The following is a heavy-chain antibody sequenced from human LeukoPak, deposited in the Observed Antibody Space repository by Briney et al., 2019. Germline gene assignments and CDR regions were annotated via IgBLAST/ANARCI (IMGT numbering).Heavy chain of an antibody. V-gene: IGHV3-7*01. D-gene: IGHD1-26*01. Sequence: PGGSLRLSCAASGFTSSDYWMTWVRQVPGKGLEWVANINRGGNEVHYVDSVKGRFTISRDNAKNSLYLQLDSLRVEDTAVYYCARVGAWELQRVFDYWGQGTLVTVSS. CDR2: INRGGNEV. CDR1: GFTSSDYW. J-gene: IGHJ4*02. CDR3: ARVGAWELQRVFDY.